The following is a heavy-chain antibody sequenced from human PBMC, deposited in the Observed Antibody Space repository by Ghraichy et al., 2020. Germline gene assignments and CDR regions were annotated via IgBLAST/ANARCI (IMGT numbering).Heavy chain of an antibody. J-gene: IGHJ4*02. D-gene: IGHD3-10*01. Sequence: SETLSLTCAVYGGSFSGYYWSWIRQPPGKGLEWIGEINHSGSTNYNPSLKSRVTISVDTSKNQFSLKLSSVTAADTAVYYCARGGGLSYYFDYWGQGTLVTVSS. CDR2: INHSGST. V-gene: IGHV4-34*01. CDR3: ARGGGLSYYFDY. CDR1: GGSFSGYY.